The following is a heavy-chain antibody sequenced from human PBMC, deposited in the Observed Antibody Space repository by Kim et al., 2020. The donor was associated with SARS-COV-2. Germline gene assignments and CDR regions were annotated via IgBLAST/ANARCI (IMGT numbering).Heavy chain of an antibody. CDR1: GYTFTSYG. D-gene: IGHD3-10*01. J-gene: IGHJ6*02. CDR3: ARVQMVRGVLYYYGMDV. Sequence: ASVKVSCKASGYTFTSYGISWVRQAPGQGLEWMGWISAYNGNTNYAQKLQGRVTMTTDTSTSPAYMELRSLRSDDTAVYYCARVQMVRGVLYYYGMDVWGQGTTVTVSS. CDR2: ISAYNGNT. V-gene: IGHV1-18*01.